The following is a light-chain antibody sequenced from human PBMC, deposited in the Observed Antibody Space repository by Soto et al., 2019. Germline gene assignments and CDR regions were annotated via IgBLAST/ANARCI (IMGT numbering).Light chain of an antibody. CDR2: EVN. J-gene: IGLJ1*01. V-gene: IGLV2-14*01. CDR1: SRDVGAYTS. Sequence: QPASVSGSPGQSITISCTGTSRDVGAYTSVSWYQHHPGKAPKVMIYEVNKRPSGISNRFSGSKSVNTASLTISGLQPEDEAHYYCSSYTSDNRDYVFGTGTKLTVL. CDR3: SSYTSDNRDYV.